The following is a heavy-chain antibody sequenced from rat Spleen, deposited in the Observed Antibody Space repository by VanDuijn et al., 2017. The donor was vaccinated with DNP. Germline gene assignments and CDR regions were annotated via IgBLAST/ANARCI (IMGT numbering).Heavy chain of an antibody. Sequence: EVQLVESGGDLVLPGRSLKLSCVASGFTFNYYWMAWIRQVPGKGLEWIASITSGTGTTSYADSVKGRFTISRDNSKDIQYLQMDSLRSEETATYYCARVQVGYYAMDAWGQGTSVTVSS. CDR3: ARVQVGYYAMDA. CDR2: ITSGTGTT. V-gene: IGHV5-31*01. J-gene: IGHJ4*01. CDR1: GFTFNYYW. D-gene: IGHD1-1*01.